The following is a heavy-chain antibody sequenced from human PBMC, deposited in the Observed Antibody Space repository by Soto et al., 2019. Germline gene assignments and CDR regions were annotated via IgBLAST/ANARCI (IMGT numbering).Heavy chain of an antibody. D-gene: IGHD3-22*01. J-gene: IGHJ5*02. Sequence: GASVKVSCKASGYTFTSYDIYWVRQASGQGLEWMGWMNPVSGNTGYAQKFQGRVTMTRNTAMSTAYMELSSLRSDDTAVYYCARSRLYSHSSASWAWGQGTLVTVSS. CDR1: GYTFTSYD. V-gene: IGHV1-8*01. CDR2: MNPVSGNT. CDR3: ARSRLYSHSSASWA.